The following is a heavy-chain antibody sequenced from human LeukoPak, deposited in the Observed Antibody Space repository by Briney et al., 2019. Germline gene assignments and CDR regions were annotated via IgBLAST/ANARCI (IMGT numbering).Heavy chain of an antibody. CDR1: GFTFSSYG. Sequence: GGSLRLSCAASGFTFSSYGMHWVRQAPGKGLEYVSAISSNGGSTYYANSVKGRFNISRDNSKNTLYLQMGSLRTEDMAVYYCTTEVCTNGVCYLDYWGQGSLVTVSS. J-gene: IGHJ4*02. D-gene: IGHD2-8*01. V-gene: IGHV3-64*01. CDR3: TTEVCTNGVCYLDY. CDR2: ISSNGGST.